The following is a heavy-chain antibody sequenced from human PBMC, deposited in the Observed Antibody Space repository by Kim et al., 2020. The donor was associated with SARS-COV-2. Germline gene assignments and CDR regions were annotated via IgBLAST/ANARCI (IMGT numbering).Heavy chain of an antibody. CDR1: GFSLTTSGVG. J-gene: IGHJ4*02. Sequence: SGPTLVNPTQTLTLTCTFSGFSLTTSGVGVGWIRQPPGKALEWLALIYWDDDKRYSPSLKSRLTITKDTSKNQVVLTMANMDPVDTGTYYCAHRRSMVRGVMEGTFDYWGQGTLVTVSS. CDR2: IYWDDDK. D-gene: IGHD3-10*01. CDR3: AHRRSMVRGVMEGTFDY. V-gene: IGHV2-5*02.